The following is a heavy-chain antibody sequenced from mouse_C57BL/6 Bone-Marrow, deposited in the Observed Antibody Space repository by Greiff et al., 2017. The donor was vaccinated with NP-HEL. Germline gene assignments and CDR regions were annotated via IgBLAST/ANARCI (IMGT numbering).Heavy chain of an antibody. J-gene: IGHJ1*03. D-gene: IGHD1-1*01. CDR1: GFTFSDYY. Sequence: LQQSGGGLVQPGGSLKLSCAASGFTFSDYYMYWVRQTPEKRLEWVAYISNGGGSTYYPDTVKGRFTISRDNAKNTLYLQMSRLKSEDTAMYYCARHTVYYGSSYWYFDVWGTGTTVTVSS. CDR3: ARHTVYYGSSYWYFDV. CDR2: ISNGGGST. V-gene: IGHV5-12*01.